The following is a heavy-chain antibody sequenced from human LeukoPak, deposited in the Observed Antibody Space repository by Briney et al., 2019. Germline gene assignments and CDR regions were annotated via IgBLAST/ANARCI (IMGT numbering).Heavy chain of an antibody. V-gene: IGHV3-21*01. J-gene: IGHJ4*02. CDR2: ISSSSSYI. Sequence: PGGSLRLSCAASGFTFSSYSMNWVRQAPGKGLERVSSISSSSSYIYYADSVKGRFTISRDNAKNSLYLQMNSLRAEDTAVYYCARDQYYDSSGYDDPGFDYWGQGTLVTVSS. CDR1: GFTFSSYS. CDR3: ARDQYYDSSGYDDPGFDY. D-gene: IGHD3-22*01.